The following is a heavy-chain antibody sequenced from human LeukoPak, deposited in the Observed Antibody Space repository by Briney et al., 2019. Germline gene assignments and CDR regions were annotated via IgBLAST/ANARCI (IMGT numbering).Heavy chain of an antibody. CDR2: IYYSGTT. Sequence: SEALSLTCAVSGGSIGSYYWSWLRQPPGRGQEWIGYIYYSGTTNYNPSLMSRVTILVETSKNQFPLKLKSVPAADTAVYYCARHVSGIYGSRGDLDHWGPGTLVTVSS. V-gene: IGHV4-59*08. CDR1: GGSIGSYY. J-gene: IGHJ4*02. CDR3: ARHVSGIYGSRGDLDH. D-gene: IGHD3-10*01.